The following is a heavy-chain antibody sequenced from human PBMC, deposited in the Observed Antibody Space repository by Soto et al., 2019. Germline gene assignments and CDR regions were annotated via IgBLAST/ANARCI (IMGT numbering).Heavy chain of an antibody. D-gene: IGHD3-16*02. Sequence: PGGSLRLSCAASGFTFSSYSMNWVRQAPGKGLEWVSSISSSSSYIYYADSVKGRFTISRDNAKNSLYLQMNSLRAEDTAVYYCARGHYDYIWGSYRPRDDYWGQGTLVTVSS. CDR3: ARGHYDYIWGSYRPRDDY. CDR1: GFTFSSYS. J-gene: IGHJ4*02. CDR2: ISSSSSYI. V-gene: IGHV3-21*01.